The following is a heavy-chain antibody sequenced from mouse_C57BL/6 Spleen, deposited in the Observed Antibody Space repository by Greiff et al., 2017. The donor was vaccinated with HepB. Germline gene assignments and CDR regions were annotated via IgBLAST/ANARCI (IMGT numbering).Heavy chain of an antibody. Sequence: QVQLQQSGAELVMPGASVKLSCKASGYTFTSYWMHWVKQRPGQGLEWIGEIDPSDSYTNYNQKFKGKSTLTVDKSSSTAYMQLSSLTSEDSAVYYCARTEGLYPGAMDYWGQGTSVTVSS. V-gene: IGHV1-69*01. D-gene: IGHD3-3*01. J-gene: IGHJ4*01. CDR2: IDPSDSYT. CDR1: GYTFTSYW. CDR3: ARTEGLYPGAMDY.